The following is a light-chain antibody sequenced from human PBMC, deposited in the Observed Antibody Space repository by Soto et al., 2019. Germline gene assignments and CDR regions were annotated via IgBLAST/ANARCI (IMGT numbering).Light chain of an antibody. V-gene: IGLV1-51*01. CDR2: DDN. Sequence: QSVLTQPPSVSAAPGQKVTISCSGSSSNIGGISVSWYQQLPGTAPKLLIYDDNKRPSGIPDRFSGSKSGTSATLGITGFQTGDEDDYYSGSWDSSLSAYVSGTGTKVTVL. CDR3: GSWDSSLSAYV. CDR1: SSNIGGIS. J-gene: IGLJ1*01.